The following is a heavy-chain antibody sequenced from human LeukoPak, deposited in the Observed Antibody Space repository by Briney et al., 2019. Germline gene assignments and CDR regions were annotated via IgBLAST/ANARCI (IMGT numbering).Heavy chain of an antibody. CDR2: ISAYNGNT. J-gene: IGHJ6*02. V-gene: IGHV1-18*01. CDR3: ARDSGSNLYYYYYGMDV. Sequence: ASVKVSCKASGYTFTSYGISWVRQAPGQGLEWMGWISAYNGNTNYAQKLQGRVTMTTDTSTSTAYMERRSLRSDDTAVYYCARDSGSNLYYYYYGMDVWGQGTTVTVSS. CDR1: GYTFTSYG. D-gene: IGHD1-26*01.